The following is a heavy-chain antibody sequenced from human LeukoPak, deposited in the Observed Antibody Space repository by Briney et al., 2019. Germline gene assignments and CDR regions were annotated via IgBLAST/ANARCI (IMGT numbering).Heavy chain of an antibody. Sequence: SVKVSCKASGYSFTTYPMHWVRQAPGQRLEWMGRIIPILGIANYAQKFQGRVTITADKSTSTAYMELSSPRSEDTAVYYCATTIAADAFDIWGQGTMVTVSS. CDR3: ATTIAADAFDI. D-gene: IGHD3-9*01. J-gene: IGHJ3*02. CDR2: IIPILGIA. CDR1: GYSFTTYP. V-gene: IGHV1-69*02.